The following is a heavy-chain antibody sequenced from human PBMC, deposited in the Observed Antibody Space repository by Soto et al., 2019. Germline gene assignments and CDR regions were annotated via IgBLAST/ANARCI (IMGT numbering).Heavy chain of an antibody. CDR3: ARAARYCSGGSCYRTLYYYYYMDV. Sequence: QVQLQQWGAGLLKPSETLSLTCAVYGGSFSGYYWSWIRQPPGKGLEWIGEINHSGSTNYNPSLKSRVTISVDTSKNQFSLQLSSVTAADTAVYYCARAARYCSGGSCYRTLYYYYYMDVWGKGTTVTVSS. D-gene: IGHD2-15*01. J-gene: IGHJ6*03. CDR2: INHSGST. V-gene: IGHV4-34*01. CDR1: GGSFSGYY.